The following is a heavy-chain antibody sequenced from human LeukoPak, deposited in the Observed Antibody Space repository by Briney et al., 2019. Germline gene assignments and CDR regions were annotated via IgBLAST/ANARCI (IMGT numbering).Heavy chain of an antibody. V-gene: IGHV3-30*02. J-gene: IGHJ4*02. CDR3: AKDGSWSCTD. D-gene: IGHD2-8*02. Sequence: GGSLRLTCAASGFTFSRNAIHWVRQGPGKGLEWVSYIAHHGSNKYYADSVKGRFTISRDNSKRTLYLQMNSLRADDTAVYYCAKDGSWSCTDWGQGTLVTVSS. CDR2: IAHHGSNK. CDR1: GFTFSRNA.